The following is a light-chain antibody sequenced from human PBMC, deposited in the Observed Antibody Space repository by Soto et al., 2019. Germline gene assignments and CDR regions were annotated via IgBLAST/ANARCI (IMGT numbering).Light chain of an antibody. V-gene: IGKV1-39*01. CDR1: RSISNY. Sequence: DIQMTQSPSSLSASVGDRVTITCRASRSISNYLNWYQQKSGKAPRLLIYAASSLQPGVPSRFSGTGTGTAITLTITSLQPEDSATYYCQQSYSVPRFGQGTMVDLK. CDR3: QQSYSVPR. CDR2: AAS. J-gene: IGKJ1*01.